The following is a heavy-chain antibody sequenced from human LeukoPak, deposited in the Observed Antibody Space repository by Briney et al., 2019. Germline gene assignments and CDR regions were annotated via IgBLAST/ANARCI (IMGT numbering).Heavy chain of an antibody. D-gene: IGHD2-15*01. V-gene: IGHV3-53*01. CDR2: IYSDNT. J-gene: IGHJ4*02. CDR3: VRDMSGVVAASTEEY. CDR1: GFTVSSNS. Sequence: GGSLRLSCTVSGFTVSSNSMSWVRQAPGKGLEWVSFIYSDNTHYSDSVEGRFTISRDNAQSSLYLQMSSLRVEDTAVYYCVRDMSGVVAASTEEYWGQGTLVTVSS.